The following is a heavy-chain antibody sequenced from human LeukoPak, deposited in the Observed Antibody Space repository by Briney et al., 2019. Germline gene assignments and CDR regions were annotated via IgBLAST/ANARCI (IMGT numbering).Heavy chain of an antibody. CDR3: ARELYGSYGQLLSFDL. J-gene: IGHJ4*02. CDR1: GYSFSNHW. D-gene: IGHD3-16*01. V-gene: IGHV5-51*01. CDR2: IYPGDSDT. Sequence: GASLKISCKGSGYSFSNHWIGWVRQMPGKGLKWMGVIYPGDSDTRYSQSFQGQVTMSVDKSIDSAFLQWSSLKASDTAIYYCARELYGSYGQLLSFDLWGPGTLVTVSS.